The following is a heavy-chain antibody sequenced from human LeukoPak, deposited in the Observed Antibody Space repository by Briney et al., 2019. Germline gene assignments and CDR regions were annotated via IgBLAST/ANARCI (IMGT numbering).Heavy chain of an antibody. J-gene: IGHJ5*02. Sequence: PGGSLRLSCAASGFNFSTYAMTWVRQVPGQGLEWVSGLSARGATTFYADSVKGRFTISRDNFKNTVSLQMNRLRADDTAVYYCARGGVGATLDWFALWGQGTLVTVSS. CDR1: GFNFSTYA. D-gene: IGHD1-26*01. V-gene: IGHV3-23*01. CDR2: LSARGATT. CDR3: ARGGVGATLDWFAL.